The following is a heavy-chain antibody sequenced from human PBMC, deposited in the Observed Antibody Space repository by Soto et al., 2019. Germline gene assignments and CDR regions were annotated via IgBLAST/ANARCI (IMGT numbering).Heavy chain of an antibody. J-gene: IGHJ4*02. CDR3: ARDGGGYDYVWGSYRSGIDY. Sequence: GGSLRLSCAASGFTFSSYGMHWVRQAPGKGLESVAVISYDGSNKYYADSVKGRFTISRDNSKNTLYLQMNSLRAEDTAVYYCARDGGGYDYVWGSYRSGIDYWGQGTLVTVSS. V-gene: IGHV3-30*03. CDR2: ISYDGSNK. CDR1: GFTFSSYG. D-gene: IGHD3-16*02.